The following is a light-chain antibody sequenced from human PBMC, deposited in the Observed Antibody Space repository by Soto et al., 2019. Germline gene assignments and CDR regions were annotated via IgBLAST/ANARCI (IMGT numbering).Light chain of an antibody. CDR2: GAS. Sequence: EIVLAQSPGTLSLSPGEIATLSCSASQSVSSNYLAWYQQKPGQAPRLLMFGASRRDTGIPDRFSGSGSGTDFTLTITRLEPEDFAVYYCQQYGSSPQTFGRGTK. CDR3: QQYGSSPQT. V-gene: IGKV3-20*01. J-gene: IGKJ4*01. CDR1: QSVSSNY.